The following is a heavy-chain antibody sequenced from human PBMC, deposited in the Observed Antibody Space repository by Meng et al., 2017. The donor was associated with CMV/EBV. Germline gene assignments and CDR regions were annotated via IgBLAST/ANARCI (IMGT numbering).Heavy chain of an antibody. J-gene: IGHJ4*02. CDR1: GYSISSGCY. CDR2: IHHSGST. Sequence: AETLSLTCTVSGYSISSGCYWGWIRQPPGKGVEWIGSIHHSGSTYYNPSLKGRVTISVDTSKNQFSLKLSSVTAADTAVYYCARERGFVVVVPAANGPFDYWGQGTLVTVSS. D-gene: IGHD2-2*01. CDR3: ARERGFVVVVPAANGPFDY. V-gene: IGHV4-38-2*02.